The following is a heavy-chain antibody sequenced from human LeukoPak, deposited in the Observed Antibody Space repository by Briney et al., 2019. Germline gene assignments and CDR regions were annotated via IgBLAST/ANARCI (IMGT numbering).Heavy chain of an antibody. CDR1: GGSFSGYY. J-gene: IGHJ5*02. V-gene: IGHV4-34*01. CDR3: ARQLRNYYGSGSYYNPHNWFDP. Sequence: PSETLSLTCAVYGGSFSGYYWSWIRQPPGKGLEWIGEINHSGSTNYNPSLKSRVTISVDTSKNQFSLKLSSVTAADTAVYYCARQLRNYYGSGSYYNPHNWFDPWGQGTLVTVSS. D-gene: IGHD3-10*01. CDR2: INHSGST.